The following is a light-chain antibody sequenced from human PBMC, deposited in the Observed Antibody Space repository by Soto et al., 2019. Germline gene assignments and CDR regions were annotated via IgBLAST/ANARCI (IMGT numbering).Light chain of an antibody. V-gene: IGLV2-14*03. CDR3: SSYTSSSTYV. Sequence: VLTQPASVSGAPGQSIAISCTGTSSDVGGYNYVSWYQHHPGKAPKLMVYDVSNRPSGVSNRFSGSKSGNTASLTISGLQAEDEADYYCSSYTSSSTYVFGTGTKVTVL. CDR2: DVS. CDR1: SSDVGGYNY. J-gene: IGLJ1*01.